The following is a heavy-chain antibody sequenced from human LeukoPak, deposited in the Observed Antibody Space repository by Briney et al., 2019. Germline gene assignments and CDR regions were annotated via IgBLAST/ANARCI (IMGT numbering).Heavy chain of an antibody. Sequence: GESLRLSCAASGFTLSGHPMNWVRQAPGKGLEWVSYIGNDGRMMYYADSVKGRFTISRDSAKNSLYLQMNSLGADDTAVYYCARDASHFDSSGYFHNYYYGMDVWGQGTTVTVSS. V-gene: IGHV3-48*03. CDR1: GFTLSGHP. J-gene: IGHJ6*02. CDR3: ARDASHFDSSGYFHNYYYGMDV. D-gene: IGHD3-22*01. CDR2: IGNDGRMM.